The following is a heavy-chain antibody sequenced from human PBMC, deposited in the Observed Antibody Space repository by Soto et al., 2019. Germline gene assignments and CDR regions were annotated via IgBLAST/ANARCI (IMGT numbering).Heavy chain of an antibody. Sequence: QLQLQESGPGLVKPSETLSLTCTVSVGSISSSSYYWGWIRQPPGKGLEWIGSIYYSGSTYYNPSLKSRVPISVDTSKNHFSLKLSSVTAADTAVYYCARQLRSPPYYYYGMDVWGQGTTVTVSS. J-gene: IGHJ6*02. CDR1: VGSISSSSYY. D-gene: IGHD2-15*01. CDR2: IYYSGST. CDR3: ARQLRSPPYYYYGMDV. V-gene: IGHV4-39*01.